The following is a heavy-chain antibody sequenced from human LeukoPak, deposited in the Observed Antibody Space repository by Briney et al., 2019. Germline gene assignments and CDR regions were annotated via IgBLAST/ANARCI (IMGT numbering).Heavy chain of an antibody. J-gene: IGHJ4*02. V-gene: IGHV4-39*07. CDR3: ARGLMWANFDY. CDR1: GGSISSSSYY. Sequence: PSETLSLTCTVSGGSISSSSYYWSWIRQPPGKGLEWIGEINHSGSTNYNPSLKSRVTISVDTSKNQFSLKLSSVTAADTAVYYCARGLMWANFDYWGQGTLVTVSS. CDR2: INHSGST. D-gene: IGHD1-26*01.